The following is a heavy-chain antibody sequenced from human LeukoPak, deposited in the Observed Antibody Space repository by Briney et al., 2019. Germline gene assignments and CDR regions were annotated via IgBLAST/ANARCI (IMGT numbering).Heavy chain of an antibody. J-gene: IGHJ4*02. CDR1: GFTFSSYA. CDR3: AKTGPAPPTIWFGGTFDY. D-gene: IGHD3-10*01. Sequence: GGSLRLSCAASGFTFSSYAMSWVRQAPGKGLEWVSAISGSGGSTYYADSVKGRFTISRDNSKDTLFLQMNSLRAEDTAVYYCAKTGPAPPTIWFGGTFDYWGQGTLVTVSS. CDR2: ISGSGGST. V-gene: IGHV3-23*01.